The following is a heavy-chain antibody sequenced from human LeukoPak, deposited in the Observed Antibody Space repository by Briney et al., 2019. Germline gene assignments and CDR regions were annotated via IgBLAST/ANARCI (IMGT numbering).Heavy chain of an antibody. CDR2: IQSDGNIQ. CDR1: GFSFSYFG. V-gene: IGHV3-30*02. J-gene: IGHJ4*02. Sequence: GGSLRLSCAASGFSFSYFGMHWVRQAPGKGLEWVAFIQSDGNIQYYEDSVKGRFTISRDNSRKTVDLQMSSLRLEDTGIYLCARDGVASTGHWGQGTLVTVSS. CDR3: ARDGVASTGH. D-gene: IGHD1-1*01.